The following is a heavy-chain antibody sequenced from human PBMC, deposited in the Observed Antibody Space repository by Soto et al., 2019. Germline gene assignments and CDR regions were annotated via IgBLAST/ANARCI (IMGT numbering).Heavy chain of an antibody. V-gene: IGHV1-69*01. J-gene: IGHJ6*02. CDR3: ARGAVLSDSNYGALWANYYYCYGMDA. Sequence: QVQLVQSGAEVKKPGSSVKVSCKASGGTFSSYAISWVRQAPGQGLEWMGGIIPIFGTANYAQKFQGRVTITADESTSTTSTALSSLRSEDTAVYYCARGAVLSDSNYGALWANYYYCYGMDAWGQGTTVTVSS. D-gene: IGHD4-4*01. CDR2: IIPIFGTA. CDR1: GGTFSSYA.